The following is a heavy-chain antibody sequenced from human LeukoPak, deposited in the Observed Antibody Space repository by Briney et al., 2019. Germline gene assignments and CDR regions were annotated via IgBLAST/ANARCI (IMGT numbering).Heavy chain of an antibody. CDR1: GGSISSYY. J-gene: IGHJ4*02. CDR2: IYYSGST. V-gene: IGHV4-59*08. CDR3: ARHGSSAVAGYFDY. Sequence: SETLSLTCTVSGGSISSYYWSWIRQSPGKGLEWIGYIYYSGSTYYNPSLTSRVTISVDTSKNQFSLRLTSVTAADTAVYYCARHGSSAVAGYFDYWGQGTLVTVSS. D-gene: IGHD6-19*01.